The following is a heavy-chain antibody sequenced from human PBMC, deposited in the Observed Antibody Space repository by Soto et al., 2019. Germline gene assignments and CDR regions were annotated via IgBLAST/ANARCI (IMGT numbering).Heavy chain of an antibody. D-gene: IGHD1-26*01. CDR2: ISYDGSNK. V-gene: IGHV3-30-3*01. Sequence: QVQLVESGGGVVQPGRSLRLSCAASGFTFSSYAMHWVRQAPGKGLEWVAVISYDGSNKYYADSVKGRFTISRDNSKNTLDLQSNSRRAEDTAVYYCTTCARKYSGSPQEYFQHWGQGTLVTVSA. CDR1: GFTFSSYA. CDR3: TTCARKYSGSPQEYFQH. J-gene: IGHJ1*01.